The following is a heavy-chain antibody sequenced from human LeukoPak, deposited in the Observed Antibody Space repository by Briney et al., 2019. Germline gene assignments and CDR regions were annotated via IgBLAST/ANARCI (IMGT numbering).Heavy chain of an antibody. CDR3: ARVGDILTDFDY. CDR1: GYTFTSYD. D-gene: IGHD3-9*01. CDR2: INPSGGST. Sequence: ASVTVSCKASGYTFTSYDINWVRQAPGQGLEWMGIINPSGGSTSYAQKFQGRVTMTRDTSTSTVYMELSSLRSEDTAVYYCARVGDILTDFDYWGQGTLVTVSS. V-gene: IGHV1-46*01. J-gene: IGHJ4*02.